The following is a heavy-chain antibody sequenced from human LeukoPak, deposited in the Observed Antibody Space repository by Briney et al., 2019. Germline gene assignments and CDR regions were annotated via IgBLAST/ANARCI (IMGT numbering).Heavy chain of an antibody. D-gene: IGHD1-26*01. Sequence: GGSLRLSCAASGFTFSSYAMSWVRQAPGKGLEWVSAISGRGDSTYYADSVKGRFTISRDNSKNTLYLQMNSLRAEDTAVYYCAKDGMDREGATSGYWGQGTLVTVSS. J-gene: IGHJ4*02. CDR3: AKDGMDREGATSGY. CDR2: ISGRGDST. CDR1: GFTFSSYA. V-gene: IGHV3-23*01.